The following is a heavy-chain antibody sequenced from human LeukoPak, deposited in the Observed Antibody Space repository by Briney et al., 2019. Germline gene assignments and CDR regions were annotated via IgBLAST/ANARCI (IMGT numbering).Heavy chain of an antibody. CDR1: GYTFTSYG. D-gene: IGHD3-10*01. CDR2: ISAYNGNT. V-gene: IGHV1-18*01. CDR3: ARGAGSGSYYWYNPGDPDAFDI. Sequence: GASVKVSCKASGYTFTSYGISWVRQAPGQGLEWMGWISAYNGNTNYAQKLQGRVTMTTDTSTSTAYMELRSLRSDDTAVYYCARGAGSGSYYWYNPGDPDAFDIWGQGTMVTVSS. J-gene: IGHJ3*02.